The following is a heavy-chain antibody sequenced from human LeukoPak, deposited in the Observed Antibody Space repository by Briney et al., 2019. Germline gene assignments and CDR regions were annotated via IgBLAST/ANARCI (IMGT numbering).Heavy chain of an antibody. CDR2: IIPIFGTA. J-gene: IGHJ4*02. D-gene: IGHD6-6*01. V-gene: IGHV1-69*13. CDR3: ARGTAYLEYGSSDY. Sequence: SVKVSCKASGGTFSSYAISWVRQAPGQGLEWMGGIIPIFGTANYAQKFQGRVTITADESTSTAYMELSSLRSEDTAVYYCARGTAYLEYGSSDYWGQGTLVTVSS. CDR1: GGTFSSYA.